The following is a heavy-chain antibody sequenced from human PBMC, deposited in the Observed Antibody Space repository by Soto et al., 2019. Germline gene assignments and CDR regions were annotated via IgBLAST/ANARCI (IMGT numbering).Heavy chain of an antibody. V-gene: IGHV1-69*01. J-gene: IGHJ4*02. CDR1: GGTFTTSA. Sequence: QVQLVQSGAEVKKPGSSVKVSCKASGGTFTTSAITWVRQAPGQGLEWMGGIIPIFGTAKYAQNFQGRVTITADESTSTAYMELGSLRSEDTAVYYCARDLGATAGIDDYWGQGTLVTVSS. CDR2: IIPIFGTA. CDR3: ARDLGATAGIDDY. D-gene: IGHD6-13*01.